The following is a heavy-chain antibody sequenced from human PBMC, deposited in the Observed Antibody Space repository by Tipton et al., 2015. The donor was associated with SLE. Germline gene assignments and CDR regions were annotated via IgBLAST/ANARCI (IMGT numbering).Heavy chain of an antibody. CDR1: GVSIGSSNYY. CDR3: ARAYGDPL. CDR2: VYFVGNT. Sequence: TLSLTCTVSGVSIGSSNYYWGWIRQPPGKGLEWIGSVYFVGNTYYNPSLRSRVTISVDTSKNQFSLKLSSVTAADTAVYYCARAYGDPLWGRGTLVTVS. J-gene: IGHJ2*01. D-gene: IGHD4-17*01. V-gene: IGHV4-39*07.